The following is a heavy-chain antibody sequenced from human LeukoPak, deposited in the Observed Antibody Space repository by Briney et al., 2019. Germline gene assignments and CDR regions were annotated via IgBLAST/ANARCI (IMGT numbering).Heavy chain of an antibody. CDR2: IYTSGGT. CDR3: ARDPKGIAAAGRRYWYFDL. CDR1: GGSISSGSYY. V-gene: IGHV4-61*02. Sequence: SQTLSLTCTVSGGSISSGSYYWSWIRQPAGKGLEWIGRIYTSGGTNYNPSLKSRVTISVDTSKNQFSLKLSSVTAADTAVYYCARDPKGIAAAGRRYWYFDLWGRGTLVTVSS. D-gene: IGHD6-13*01. J-gene: IGHJ2*01.